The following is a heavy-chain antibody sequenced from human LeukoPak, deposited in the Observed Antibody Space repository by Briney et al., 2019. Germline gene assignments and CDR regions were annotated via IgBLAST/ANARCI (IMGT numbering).Heavy chain of an antibody. CDR1: GGSFSGYY. V-gene: IGHV4-34*01. Sequence: SETLSLTCAVYGGSFSGYYWSWIRQPPGNGLEWSGEINHSGSTNYNPSLKSRVTISVDTSKNQFSPKLSSVTAADTAVYYCASNRGYSSSWYWFNWFDPWGQGTLVTVSP. CDR3: ASNRGYSSSWYWFNWFDP. D-gene: IGHD6-13*01. CDR2: INHSGST. J-gene: IGHJ5*02.